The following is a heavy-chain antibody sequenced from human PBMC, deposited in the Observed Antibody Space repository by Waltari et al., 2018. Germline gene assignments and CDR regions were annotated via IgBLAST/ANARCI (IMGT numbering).Heavy chain of an antibody. CDR3: AKLGGYSLNGLDV. CDR2: ISGGGIST. V-gene: IGHV3-23*01. CDR1: GFVFSAYA. J-gene: IGHJ6*02. Sequence: EVQLLDSGGDSVQPGGSLRLSCAACGFVFSAYAMSWGRRAPGKGLEGVSGISGGGISTYYADSVKGRFSVSRDNSNKTLFLEMRSLRAEDTAVYYCAKLGGYSLNGLDVWGQGTTVTVS. D-gene: IGHD2-21*01.